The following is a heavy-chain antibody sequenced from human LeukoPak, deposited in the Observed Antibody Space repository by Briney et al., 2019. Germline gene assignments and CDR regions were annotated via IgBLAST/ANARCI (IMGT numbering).Heavy chain of an antibody. J-gene: IGHJ6*02. CDR1: GGTFSSYA. CDR2: IIPILGIA. CDR3: ARHAIGGMNYYYGMNV. Sequence: SVKVSCRASGGTFSSYAISWVRQAPGQGLEGMGRIIPILGIANYAPKSPGRVTIPADKSTSTAYMELSSPRSEDTAVYYRARHAIGGMNYYYGMNVWSQGTTATVPS. V-gene: IGHV1-69*04. D-gene: IGHD3-16*01.